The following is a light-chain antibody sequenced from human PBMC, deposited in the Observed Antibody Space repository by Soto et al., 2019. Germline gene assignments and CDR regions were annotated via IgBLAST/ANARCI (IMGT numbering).Light chain of an antibody. CDR2: KAT. J-gene: IGKJ2*01. V-gene: IGKV1-5*03. CDR1: QSIGSW. CDR3: QHYNYPQYT. Sequence: DIEMTQSPSTLSASVGDGVTISCRASQSIGSWLAWYQQKPGKAPKLLIYKATNLQSGVPSRFSGSGSGTDFSLTSSSLQPVDSATYCCQHYNYPQYTFGPGTKLEI.